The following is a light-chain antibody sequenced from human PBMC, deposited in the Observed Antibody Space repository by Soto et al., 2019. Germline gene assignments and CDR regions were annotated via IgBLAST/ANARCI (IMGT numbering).Light chain of an antibody. CDR3: QQYNEWPPFT. Sequence: EIVMTQFPATLSVSPGERATLSCRASQSVSSNLAWYQQKPGQAPRLVIYAASTRATGIPDRFSGSVSGTEFTLTISSLQSEDFAVYYCQQYNEWPPFTFGQGTRLEIK. J-gene: IGKJ5*01. V-gene: IGKV3-15*01. CDR1: QSVSSN. CDR2: AAS.